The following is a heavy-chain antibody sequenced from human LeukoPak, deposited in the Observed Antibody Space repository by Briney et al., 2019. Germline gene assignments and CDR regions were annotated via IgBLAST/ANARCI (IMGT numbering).Heavy chain of an antibody. J-gene: IGHJ4*02. CDR3: AREEAGLDY. CDR1: GFTFSSYA. CDR2: VWYDGGNK. Sequence: GGSLRLSCAASGFTFSSYAMHWVRQTPGRGLEWVAVVWYDGGNKYYADSVKGRFTISRDNSKNTLYLQMNSLRAEDTAMYYCAREEAGLDYWGQGTLVTVSS. D-gene: IGHD3-16*01. V-gene: IGHV3-33*01.